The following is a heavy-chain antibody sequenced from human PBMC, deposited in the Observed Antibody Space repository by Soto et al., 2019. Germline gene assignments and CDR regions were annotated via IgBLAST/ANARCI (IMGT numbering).Heavy chain of an antibody. CDR1: GYTFNNYG. CDR2: ISAYNGNT. V-gene: IGHV1-18*04. CDR3: ARDPNVRFIVGATSYMYFFDY. J-gene: IGHJ4*02. Sequence: GASVKVSCKASGYTFNNYGISWMRQAPGQGLEWMGWISAYNGNTNYAQTFQGRVTLTADTSTSTAYVELRSLRSDDTAVYYCARDPNVRFIVGATSYMYFFDYWGQGTLVTVSS. D-gene: IGHD1-26*01.